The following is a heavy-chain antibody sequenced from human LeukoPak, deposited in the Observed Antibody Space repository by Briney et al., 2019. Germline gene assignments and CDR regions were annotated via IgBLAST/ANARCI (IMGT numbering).Heavy chain of an antibody. CDR1: GFTFSSYG. Sequence: PGRSLRLSCAASGFTFSSYGMSWVRQAPGKGLEWVSLISGSGGSTYYADSVKGRFTISRDNSMNTLYLQMNSVRADDTAVYHCAKVGMTSYYMDVWGKGTTVTISS. V-gene: IGHV3-23*01. CDR3: AKVGMTSYYMDV. CDR2: ISGSGGST. J-gene: IGHJ6*03. D-gene: IGHD4-11*01.